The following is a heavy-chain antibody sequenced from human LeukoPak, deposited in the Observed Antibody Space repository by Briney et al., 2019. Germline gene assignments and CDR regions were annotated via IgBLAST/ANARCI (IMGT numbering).Heavy chain of an antibody. Sequence: GGSLRLSCAASGFTFSSYWMSWVRQAPGKGLEWVANIKQDGSEKYYVDSVKGRFTISRDNAKNSLYLQMNSLRAEDTAVYYCARDYYDILTGVGYYGMDVWGQGTTVTVSS. CDR1: GFTFSSYW. J-gene: IGHJ6*02. CDR2: IKQDGSEK. D-gene: IGHD3-9*01. V-gene: IGHV3-7*01. CDR3: ARDYYDILTGVGYYGMDV.